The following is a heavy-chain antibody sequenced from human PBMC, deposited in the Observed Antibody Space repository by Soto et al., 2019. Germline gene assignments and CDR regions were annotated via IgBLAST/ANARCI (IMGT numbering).Heavy chain of an antibody. Sequence: PSETLSLTCTVSGGSISSYYWSWIRQPPGKGLEWIGYIYYSGSTNYNPSLKSRVTISVDTSKNQFSLKLSSVTAADTAVYYCARAPKLRYGAYYYYGMDVWGQGTTVTVSS. D-gene: IGHD1-7*01. J-gene: IGHJ6*02. CDR1: GGSISSYY. CDR2: IYYSGST. CDR3: ARAPKLRYGAYYYYGMDV. V-gene: IGHV4-59*01.